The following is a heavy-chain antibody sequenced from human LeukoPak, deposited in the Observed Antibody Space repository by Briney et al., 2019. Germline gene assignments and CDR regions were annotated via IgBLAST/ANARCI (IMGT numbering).Heavy chain of an antibody. D-gene: IGHD7-27*01. CDR1: GFTFSGAW. Sequence: QSGGSLRLSCTASGFTFSGAWMTWVRQAPGKGLEWVANIWEDGTEKNYVDSVKGRFTISRDNAKNSLFLQMSNLRDDDTAIYYCARHVGISFWGQGTLVTVSS. CDR2: IWEDGTEK. CDR3: ARHVGISF. V-gene: IGHV3-7*01. J-gene: IGHJ4*02.